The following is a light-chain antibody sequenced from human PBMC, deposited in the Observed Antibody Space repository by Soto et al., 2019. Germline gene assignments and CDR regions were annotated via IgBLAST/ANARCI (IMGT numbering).Light chain of an antibody. CDR2: GAS. CDR1: QSLGSN. V-gene: IGKV3-15*01. J-gene: IGKJ4*01. Sequence: EIVMTQSPATLSVSPGERATLSCRASQSLGSNLAWSQQVPGQAPRLLIYGASTRATAIPARFSGSGSGTEFTLTISSLESEDFAVYYCQQYNNWPPLTFGGGTKVEIK. CDR3: QQYNNWPPLT.